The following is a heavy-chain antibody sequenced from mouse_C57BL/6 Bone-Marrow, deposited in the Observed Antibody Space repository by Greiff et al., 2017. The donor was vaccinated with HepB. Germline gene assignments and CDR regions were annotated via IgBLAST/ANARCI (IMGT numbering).Heavy chain of an antibody. CDR2: INPNNGGT. V-gene: IGHV1-18*01. Sequence: VQLKESGPELVKPGASVKIPCKASGYTFTDYNMDWVKQSHGKSLEWIGDINPNNGGTIYNQKFKGKATLTVDKSSSTAYMELRSLTSEDTAVYYCARPLYWGFAYWGQGTLVTVSA. D-gene: IGHD2-1*01. CDR1: GYTFTDYN. J-gene: IGHJ3*01. CDR3: ARPLYWGFAY.